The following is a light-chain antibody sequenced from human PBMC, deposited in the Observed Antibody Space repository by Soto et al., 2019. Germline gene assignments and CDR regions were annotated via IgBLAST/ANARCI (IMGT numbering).Light chain of an antibody. J-gene: IGKJ1*01. CDR2: GAS. CDR3: QQYNDWPGWT. CDR1: QNVTSN. Sequence: IVLTQSPATLSVSPGGRATLSCRASQNVTSNLAWYQQKPGQAPRLLIYGASTRATGIPARFGGSGSGTEFTLPIGSLQSEDFAVYYCQQYNDWPGWTFGQGTKVEIK. V-gene: IGKV3-15*01.